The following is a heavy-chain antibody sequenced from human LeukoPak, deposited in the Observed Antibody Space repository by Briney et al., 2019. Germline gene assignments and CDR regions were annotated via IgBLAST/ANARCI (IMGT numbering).Heavy chain of an antibody. CDR1: GGSFSGYY. Sequence: SETLSLTCAVYGGSFSGYYWSWIRQPPGKGLEWIGEINHSGSTNYNPSLKSRVTISVDTSKNQFSLKLSSVTAADTAVYYCARPGRGGGPYSHFDYWGQGTLVTVSS. D-gene: IGHD3-22*01. CDR3: ARPGRGGGPYSHFDY. V-gene: IGHV4-34*01. J-gene: IGHJ4*02. CDR2: INHSGST.